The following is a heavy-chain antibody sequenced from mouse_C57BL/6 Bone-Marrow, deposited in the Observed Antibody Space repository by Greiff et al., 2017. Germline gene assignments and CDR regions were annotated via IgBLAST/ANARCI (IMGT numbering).Heavy chain of an antibody. CDR2: IDPNNGST. V-gene: IGHV1-64*01. CDR3: ARYWGYYSLDY. CDR1: GYTFTSYW. J-gene: IGHJ4*01. Sequence: QVQLQQPGAELVKPGASVKLSCKASGYTFTSYWMHWVKQRPGQGLEWIGVIDPNNGSTNYNEKFKGKATLTVDTSSSTAYMQLSSLTSEDSAVYYCARYWGYYSLDYWGQGTPVTVSS.